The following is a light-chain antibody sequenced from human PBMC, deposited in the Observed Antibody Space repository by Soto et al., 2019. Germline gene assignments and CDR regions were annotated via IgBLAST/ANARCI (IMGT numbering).Light chain of an antibody. V-gene: IGLV1-51*01. CDR3: GAWDNSLSALV. CDR1: SSNIENNY. CDR2: DND. Sequence: QSVLTQPPSVSAAPGPRVTISCSGSSSNIENNYVSWYQQLPGTAPKLLIYDNDKRPSGIPDRFSGSKSGTSATLGITGLQTGDEADYYCGAWDNSLSALVFCGGTKLTVL. J-gene: IGLJ2*01.